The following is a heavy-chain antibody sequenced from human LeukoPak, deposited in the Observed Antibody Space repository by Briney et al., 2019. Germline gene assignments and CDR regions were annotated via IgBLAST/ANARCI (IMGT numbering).Heavy chain of an antibody. J-gene: IGHJ3*02. CDR2: MNPNSGNT. V-gene: IGHV1-8*01. Sequence: ASVKVSCKASGYTFTSYDINWVRQATGQGLEWRGWMNPNSGNTGYAQKFQGRVTMTRNTSISTAYMELSSLRSEDTSVYYCAREAVTTLNAFDIWGQGTMVTVSS. CDR1: GYTFTSYD. CDR3: AREAVTTLNAFDI. D-gene: IGHD4-17*01.